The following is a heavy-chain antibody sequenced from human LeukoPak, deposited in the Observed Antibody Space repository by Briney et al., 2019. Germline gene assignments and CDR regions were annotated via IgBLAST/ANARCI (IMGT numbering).Heavy chain of an antibody. V-gene: IGHV4-59*01. D-gene: IGHD4-17*01. CDR1: GGSISIYY. CDR2: IFYSGTT. Sequence: SETLSLTCTVSGGSISIYYWSWIRQPPGKGLEWIGYIFYSGTTNYNPSLKSRITISLDTSKNQFSLKLSSMTAADTAVYYCARAKLRETFDYWGQGTLVTVSS. J-gene: IGHJ4*02. CDR3: ARAKLRETFDY.